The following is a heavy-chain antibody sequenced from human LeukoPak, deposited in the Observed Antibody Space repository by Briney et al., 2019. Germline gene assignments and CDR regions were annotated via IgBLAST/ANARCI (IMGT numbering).Heavy chain of an antibody. D-gene: IGHD2-2*01. CDR2: ISGGGGST. CDR3: AKDRSPYCSSTSCYEGMDV. CDR1: GFTFSSYA. J-gene: IGHJ6*02. Sequence: GGSLRLSCAASGFTFSSYAMSWVRQAPGKGLEWVSAISGGGGSTYYADSVKGRFTISRDNSKNTLYLQMNSLRAEDTAVYYCAKDRSPYCSSTSCYEGMDVWGQGTTVTVSS. V-gene: IGHV3-23*01.